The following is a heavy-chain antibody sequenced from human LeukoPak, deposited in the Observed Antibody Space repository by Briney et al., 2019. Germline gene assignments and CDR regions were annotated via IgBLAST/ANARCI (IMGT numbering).Heavy chain of an antibody. V-gene: IGHV1-2*02. Sequence: ASVKVSCKASGYTFTGYYMHWVRQAPGQGLEWMGWINPNSGGTNYAQKFQGRVTMTRDTSISTAYMELSSLRSEDTAVYYCARGGCGGSCYGDYWGQGTLVTVSS. CDR3: ARGGCGGSCYGDY. D-gene: IGHD2-15*01. CDR1: GYTFTGYY. CDR2: INPNSGGT. J-gene: IGHJ4*02.